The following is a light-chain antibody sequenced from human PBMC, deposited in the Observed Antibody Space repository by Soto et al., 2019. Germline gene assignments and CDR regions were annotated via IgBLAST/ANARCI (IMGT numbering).Light chain of an antibody. Sequence: QSVLTQPPSVSGTPGQSVPISCSGSSSNIGGQTVSWYQQLPGTAPNLLIYSGHQRPSGVPDRFSASKSGSSASLAISGLQSEDEGDYYCAAWDESLNGQVFGGGTKLTVL. V-gene: IGLV1-44*01. J-gene: IGLJ3*02. CDR1: SSNIGGQT. CDR2: SGH. CDR3: AAWDESLNGQV.